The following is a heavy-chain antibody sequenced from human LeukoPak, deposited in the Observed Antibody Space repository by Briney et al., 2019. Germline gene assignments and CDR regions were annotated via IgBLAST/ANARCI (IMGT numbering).Heavy chain of an antibody. CDR1: GYTFTSYG. D-gene: IGHD3-10*01. CDR2: ISAYNGNT. J-gene: IGHJ4*02. CDR3: ARQKDVLLWFGECDFDY. Sequence: ASVKVSCKASGYTFTSYGISWVRQAPGQGLEWMGWISAYNGNTNYARKLQGRVTMTTDTSTSTAYMELRSLRSDDTAVYYCARQKDVLLWFGECDFDYWGQGTLVTVSS. V-gene: IGHV1-18*01.